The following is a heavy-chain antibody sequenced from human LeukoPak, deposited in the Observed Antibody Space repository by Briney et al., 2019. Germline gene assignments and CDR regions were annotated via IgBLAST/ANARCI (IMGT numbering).Heavy chain of an antibody. Sequence: SETLSLTCTVSGASINSNNNYWGWIRQTPGKGLEWIGTIDYSGSTFYNPSLKSRVTISVDTSKNQFSLKLSSVTAADTAVYYCAREFEMNTLVLEYYFHYWGQGTLVTVSS. V-gene: IGHV4-39*01. CDR1: GASINSNNNY. J-gene: IGHJ4*02. CDR2: IDYSGST. CDR3: AREFEMNTLVLEYYFHY. D-gene: IGHD3-10*01.